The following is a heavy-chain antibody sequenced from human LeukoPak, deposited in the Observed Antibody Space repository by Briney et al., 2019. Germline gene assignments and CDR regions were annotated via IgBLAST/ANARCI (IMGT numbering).Heavy chain of an antibody. CDR2: ISYSGST. Sequence: SETLSLTCTVSGGSIRSSSYYWGWIRQPPGKRLQWIGSISYSGSTYYNPSLKSRVTISLDTSKNQFSLKLSSVTAADTAVYYCARGGGRSSGIAARPDRVVRRWFDPWGQGTLVTVSS. CDR3: ARGGGRSSGIAARPDRVVRRWFDP. CDR1: GGSIRSSSYY. D-gene: IGHD6-6*01. V-gene: IGHV4-39*07. J-gene: IGHJ5*02.